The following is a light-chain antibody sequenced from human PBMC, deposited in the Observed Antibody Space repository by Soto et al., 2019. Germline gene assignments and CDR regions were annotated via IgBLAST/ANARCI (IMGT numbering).Light chain of an antibody. V-gene: IGLV2-14*01. CDR3: SSYTSTTNIYV. CDR2: EVS. CDR1: SSDIGDYDF. Sequence: QSVLTQPASVSGSPGQSITISCTGSSSDIGDYDFVSWYQQHPGKAPKPMIYEVSNRPSGVSTRFSASKSGNTASLAISGLQAEDEATYYCSSYTSTTNIYVFGGGTKVTVL. J-gene: IGLJ1*01.